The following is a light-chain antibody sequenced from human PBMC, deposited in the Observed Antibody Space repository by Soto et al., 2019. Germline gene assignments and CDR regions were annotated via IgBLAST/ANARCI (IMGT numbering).Light chain of an antibody. CDR1: SGDVGSYRF. Sequence: QSALTQPPSASGSPGQSVTISCTGTSGDVGSYRFVSWYQQHPGKAPKLLIYEVTKRPSGVPDRFSASTSGNTAPLTVSGLQADDEADYYCSSYAGNNNVIFGGGTKLTVL. CDR3: SSYAGNNNVI. J-gene: IGLJ2*01. CDR2: EVT. V-gene: IGLV2-8*01.